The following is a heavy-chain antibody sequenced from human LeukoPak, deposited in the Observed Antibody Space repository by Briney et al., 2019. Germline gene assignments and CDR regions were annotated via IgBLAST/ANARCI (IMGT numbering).Heavy chain of an antibody. J-gene: IGHJ4*02. V-gene: IGHV1-18*01. CDR3: ARAQSVYGSSGYYHVDDY. CDR2: ISAYNGNT. CDR1: GYTFTSYG. D-gene: IGHD3-22*01. Sequence: ASVKVSCKASGYTFTSYGISWVRQAPGQGLEWMGWISAYNGNTNYAQKLQGRVTMTTDTSTSTAYMELRSLRSDDTAVYYCARAQSVYGSSGYYHVDDYWGQGTLVTVSS.